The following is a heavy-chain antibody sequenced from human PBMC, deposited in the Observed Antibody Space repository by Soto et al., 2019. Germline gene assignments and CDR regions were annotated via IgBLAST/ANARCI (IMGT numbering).Heavy chain of an antibody. V-gene: IGHV4-59*08. CDR3: ARQASYFDY. Sequence: ETLSLTCTVSGGSISSYYWSWIRQPPGKGLEWIGYIYYSGRTNYNPSLKSRVTISVDTSKNQFSLKLSSVTAADTAVYYCARQASYFDYWGQGQWSPSPQ. J-gene: IGHJ4*02. CDR1: GGSISSYY. CDR2: IYYSGRT.